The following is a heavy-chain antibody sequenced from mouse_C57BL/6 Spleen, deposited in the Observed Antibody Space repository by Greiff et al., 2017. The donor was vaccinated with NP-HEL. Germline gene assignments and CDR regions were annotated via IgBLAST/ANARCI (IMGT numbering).Heavy chain of an antibody. Sequence: QVQLQQSGTELVKPGASVKLSCKASGYTFTSYWMHWVKQRPGQGLEWIGNINPSNGGTNYNEKFKSKATLTVDKSSSTAYMQLISLTSEDSAVYYCARSGDGNVLYYAMDYWGQGTSVTVSS. CDR2: INPSNGGT. CDR1: GYTFTSYW. D-gene: IGHD2-1*01. J-gene: IGHJ4*01. CDR3: ARSGDGNVLYYAMDY. V-gene: IGHV1-53*01.